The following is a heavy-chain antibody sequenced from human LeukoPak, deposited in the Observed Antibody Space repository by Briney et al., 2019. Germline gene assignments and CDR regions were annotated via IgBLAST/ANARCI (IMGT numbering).Heavy chain of an antibody. CDR2: IYSGGST. J-gene: IGHJ3*01. D-gene: IGHD3-3*01. Sequence: GGSLRLSCAASGFTVSSNYMSWVRQAPGKGLEWVSVIYSGGSTYYADSVKGRFTISRDNSKKTLNLQMNSLTAEDTAVYYCAKVDSSERSGIWTAFDVWGRGTMVTVSS. CDR1: GFTVSSNY. V-gene: IGHV3-53*01. CDR3: AKVDSSERSGIWTAFDV.